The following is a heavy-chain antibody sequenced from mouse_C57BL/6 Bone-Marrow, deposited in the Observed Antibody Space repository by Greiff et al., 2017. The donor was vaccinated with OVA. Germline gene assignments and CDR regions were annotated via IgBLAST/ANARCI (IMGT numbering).Heavy chain of an antibody. J-gene: IGHJ2*01. CDR2: ISNGGGST. Sequence: EVNLVESGGGLVQPGGSLKLSCAASGFTFSDYYMYWVRQTPEKRLEWVAYISNGGGSTYYPDTVKGRFTISRDNAKNTLYLQMSRLKSEDTAMYYCARHHPNLYYFDYWGQGTTLTVSS. CDR3: ARHHPNLYYFDY. V-gene: IGHV5-12*01. CDR1: GFTFSDYY.